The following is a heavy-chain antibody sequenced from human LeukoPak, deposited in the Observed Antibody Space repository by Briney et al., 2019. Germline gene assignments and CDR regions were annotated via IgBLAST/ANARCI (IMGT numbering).Heavy chain of an antibody. Sequence: GASVKVSCKASGGTFSSYASSWVRQAPGQGLEWMGGIIPIFGTANYAQKFQGRVTITADESTSTAYMEPSSLRSEDTAVYYCARGEEEYTYYYDSSGYSFFDYWGQGTLVTVSS. CDR1: GGTFSSYA. D-gene: IGHD3-22*01. J-gene: IGHJ4*02. CDR2: IIPIFGTA. CDR3: ARGEEEYTYYYDSSGYSFFDY. V-gene: IGHV1-69*13.